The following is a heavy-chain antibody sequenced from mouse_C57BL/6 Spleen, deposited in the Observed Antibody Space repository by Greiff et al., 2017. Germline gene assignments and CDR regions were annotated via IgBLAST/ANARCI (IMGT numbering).Heavy chain of an antibody. D-gene: IGHD4-1*01. V-gene: IGHV1-18*01. CDR1: GYTFTDYN. CDR3: ARRETGGFNY. J-gene: IGHJ2*01. Sequence: EVQLLQSGPELVKPGASVKIPCKASGYTFTDYNMDWVKQSHGKSLEWIGDLNPNNGGTSSNQKFKGKATLTVDKSSSTADMELRSLTAEDTAVYYCARRETGGFNYWGQGTTRTVSS. CDR2: LNPNNGGT.